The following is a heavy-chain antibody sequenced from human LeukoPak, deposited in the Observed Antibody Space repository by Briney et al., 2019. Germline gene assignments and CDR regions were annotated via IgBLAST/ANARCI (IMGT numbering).Heavy chain of an antibody. CDR1: VGSISSYY. J-gene: IGHJ2*01. Sequence: SETLSLTCTVSVGSISSYYWSWIRQPPRKGLGWIGYIYYSGRTNSHPSLKSRVTISVDTSKNQFSLKLTSVAAADPAVYYCARDRYTSGWYADLWGRGTLVTVSS. CDR3: ARDRYTSGWYADL. V-gene: IGHV4-59*01. D-gene: IGHD6-19*01. CDR2: IYYSGRT.